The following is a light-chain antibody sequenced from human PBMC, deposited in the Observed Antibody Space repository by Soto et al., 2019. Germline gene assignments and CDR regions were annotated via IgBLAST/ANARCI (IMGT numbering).Light chain of an antibody. CDR3: QQSYNPPFT. V-gene: IGKV1-39*01. J-gene: IGKJ3*01. CDR1: QDIRKY. CDR2: GAS. Sequence: DIQMTQSPSSLSASVGDRVTVTCQASQDIRKYLNWYQQKPGRAPKLLIYGASSLQSGVSSRFSGSGSGTDFTLTISSLQPEDFATYYCQQSYNPPFTFGPGTKVDIK.